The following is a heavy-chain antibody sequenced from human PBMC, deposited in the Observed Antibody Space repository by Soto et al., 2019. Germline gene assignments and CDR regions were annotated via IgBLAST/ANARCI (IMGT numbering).Heavy chain of an antibody. CDR2: IIPIFGTA. D-gene: IGHD1-26*01. Sequence: SVKVSCKASGGTFSSYAISWVRQAPGQGLEWMGGIIPIFGTANYAQKFQGRVTITADESTSTAYMELSSLRSEDTAVYYCARQAWELLSRYGMDVWGQGTTVTVSS. V-gene: IGHV1-69*13. J-gene: IGHJ6*02. CDR1: GGTFSSYA. CDR3: ARQAWELLSRYGMDV.